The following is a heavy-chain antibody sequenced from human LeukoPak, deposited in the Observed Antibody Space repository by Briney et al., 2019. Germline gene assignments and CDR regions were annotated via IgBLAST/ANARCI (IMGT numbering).Heavy chain of an antibody. V-gene: IGHV3-23*01. CDR2: ISGRGDFT. D-gene: IGHD3-3*01. CDR1: GFTYSKSA. J-gene: IGHJ4*02. Sequence: GGALRLSCPGSGFTYSKSAMTWVRQAPGTGLVWVSAISGRGDFTYYADSVKGRFTISRDNSKNVLYLQMSSLRAQDTAVYYCAKREAEESGPIDFWGQGTLVTVSS. CDR3: AKREAEESGPIDF.